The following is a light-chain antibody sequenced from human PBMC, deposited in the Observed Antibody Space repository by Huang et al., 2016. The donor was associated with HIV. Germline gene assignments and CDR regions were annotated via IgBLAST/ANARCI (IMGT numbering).Light chain of an antibody. V-gene: IGKV3-20*01. CDR3: QQYGSSPAT. CDR1: QTLGSGG. J-gene: IGKJ4*01. CDR2: GAS. Sequence: EIVLTQSPDTLSLSPGERATLSCRASQTLGSGGLAWYQQKPGQAPRLVIYGASSRATGIPDRFSGSGSGTDFTLTISRLEPADFAIYYCQQYGSSPATFGGGTKVEMK.